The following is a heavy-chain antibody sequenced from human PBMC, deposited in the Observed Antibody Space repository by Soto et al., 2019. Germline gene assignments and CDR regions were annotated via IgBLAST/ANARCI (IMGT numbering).Heavy chain of an antibody. Sequence: LRLSCVGSGFTFSTNSINWVRQAPGKGLEWVSSISSRSDIYYADSVKGRFTISRDNAKNSVSLQMNSLRAEDTAVYYCAREYTAWPLAYGLDVWGQGTTVTVSS. CDR2: ISSRSDI. V-gene: IGHV3-21*01. CDR1: GFTFSTNS. CDR3: AREYTAWPLAYGLDV. J-gene: IGHJ6*02. D-gene: IGHD2-2*02.